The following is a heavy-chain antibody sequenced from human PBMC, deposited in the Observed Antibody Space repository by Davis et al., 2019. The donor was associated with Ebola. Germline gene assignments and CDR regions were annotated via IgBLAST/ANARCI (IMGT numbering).Heavy chain of an antibody. CDR1: GFTFSYAW. Sequence: GESLKISCAASGFTFSYAWMSWVRQAPGKGLEWVGRIKSKSDGGTTDYAARVKGRFTISRDDSKNTAYLQVNSLKTEDTAVYYCTTSAYDSSGYLTDYWGQGTLVTVSS. J-gene: IGHJ4*02. V-gene: IGHV3-15*01. CDR2: IKSKSDGGTT. CDR3: TTSAYDSSGYLTDY. D-gene: IGHD3-22*01.